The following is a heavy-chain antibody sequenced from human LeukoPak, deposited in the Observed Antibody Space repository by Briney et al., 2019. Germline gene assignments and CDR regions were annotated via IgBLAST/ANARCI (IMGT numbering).Heavy chain of an antibody. J-gene: IGHJ3*02. CDR3: ARDTSGQARADDAFDN. CDR1: GYTFFSHD. Sequence: ASVKVSCKASGYTFFSHDINWVRQATGQGLEWMRWMNPKSGNTGYAQKFQARITISRDTSRNTAYMELNSLISEDTAVYFCARDTSGQARADDAFDNWGQGTMVTVSS. CDR2: MNPKSGNT. D-gene: IGHD6-19*01. V-gene: IGHV1-8*03.